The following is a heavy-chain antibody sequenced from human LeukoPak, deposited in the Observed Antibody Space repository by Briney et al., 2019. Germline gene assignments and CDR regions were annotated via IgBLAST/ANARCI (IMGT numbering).Heavy chain of an antibody. CDR1: GYTFTSYG. V-gene: IGHV1-18*01. D-gene: IGHD4-17*01. J-gene: IGHJ6*02. Sequence: ASVKVSCKASGYTFTSYGISWVRQAPGQGLEWMGWISAYNGNTNYAQKLQGRVTMTTDTSTSTAYMELRSLRSDDTAVYYCARRTVTTRSYYYYGIDVWGQGTTVTVSS. CDR2: ISAYNGNT. CDR3: ARRTVTTRSYYYYGIDV.